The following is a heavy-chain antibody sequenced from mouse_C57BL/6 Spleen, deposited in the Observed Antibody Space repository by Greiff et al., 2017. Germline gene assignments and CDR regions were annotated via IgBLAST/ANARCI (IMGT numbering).Heavy chain of an antibody. Sequence: QVQLQQPGAELVMPGASVKLSCKASGYTFTSYWMHWVKQRPGQGLEWIGEIDPSDSYTNYNQKFKGKSTVTVDKSSSTAYMQLSSLTSEDSAVYYCARYYYYAMDYWGQGTSVTVSS. CDR1: GYTFTSYW. CDR2: IDPSDSYT. V-gene: IGHV1-69*01. J-gene: IGHJ4*01. CDR3: ARYYYYAMDY.